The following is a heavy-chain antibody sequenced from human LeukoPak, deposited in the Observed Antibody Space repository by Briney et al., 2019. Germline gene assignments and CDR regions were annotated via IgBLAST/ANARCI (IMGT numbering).Heavy chain of an antibody. D-gene: IGHD3-22*01. CDR3: ARVGIYDSRGMDG. Sequence: GASVKVSCKASGGTFSSYAIRWVRQAPGQGLVWLGRIIPILGIANYAQKFQGRVTITADKFTSTAYMELSSLRSEDTAVYYCARVGIYDSRGMDGWGQGTTVTVSS. CDR2: IIPILGIA. CDR1: GGTFSSYA. V-gene: IGHV1-69*04. J-gene: IGHJ6*02.